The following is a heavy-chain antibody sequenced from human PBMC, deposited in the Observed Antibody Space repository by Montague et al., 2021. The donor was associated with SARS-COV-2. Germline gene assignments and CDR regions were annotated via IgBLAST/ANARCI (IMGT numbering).Heavy chain of an antibody. D-gene: IGHD3-3*01. CDR1: GGSISSSNW. Sequence: SETLSLTCAVSGGSISSSNWWSWVRQPPGKGLVWIGEIYHSGSTNYNPSLKSRVTISVDKSKNQFSLKLSSVTAADTAVYYCARDVRYYDFWSGRAQTSPDYWGQGTLVTVSS. J-gene: IGHJ4*02. CDR2: IYHSGST. CDR3: ARDVRYYDFWSGRAQTSPDY. V-gene: IGHV4-4*02.